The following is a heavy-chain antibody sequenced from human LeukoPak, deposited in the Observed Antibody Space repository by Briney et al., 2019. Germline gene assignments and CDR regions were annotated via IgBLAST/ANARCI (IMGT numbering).Heavy chain of an antibody. CDR1: GFTLSIVW. Sequence: GGSLRLSCAASGFTLSIVWMSWVRQGPGEGLGWVANIKQVGSDKYSMDSVKGGFSTSTDNAQKTLCLRMYRLRAPETGVYYSARGVAGRPGTAGAACATWGQGTLVTVSS. V-gene: IGHV3-7*04. CDR2: IKQVGSDK. CDR3: ARGVAGRPGTAGAACAT. J-gene: IGHJ5*02. D-gene: IGHD6-19*01.